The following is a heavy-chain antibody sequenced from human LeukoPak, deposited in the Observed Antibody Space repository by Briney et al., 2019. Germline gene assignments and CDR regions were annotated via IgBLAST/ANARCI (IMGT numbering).Heavy chain of an antibody. CDR2: ISSDNGIP. D-gene: IGHD2-15*01. Sequence: ASVRASCKASGYSINRFGVTWVGRAPGQGLEWIGWISSDNGIPRDADKFQGRVTLTTDTSKTTTYMEPRSLRSDDSAVYFCANVAKGRYSFYYMDVWGKGTTVTVSS. J-gene: IGHJ6*03. CDR1: GYSINRFG. CDR3: ANVAKGRYSFYYMDV. V-gene: IGHV1-18*01.